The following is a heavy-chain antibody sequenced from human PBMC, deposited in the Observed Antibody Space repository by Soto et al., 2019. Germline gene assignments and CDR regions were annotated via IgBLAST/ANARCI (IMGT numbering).Heavy chain of an antibody. V-gene: IGHV3-21*01. CDR1: GFTFSSYS. D-gene: IGHD2-2*02. CDR2: ISSSSSYI. CDR3: ARDSVVPAAIGFDDYYYYGMDV. J-gene: IGHJ6*02. Sequence: GGSLRLSCAASGFTFSSYSMNWVRQAPGKGLEWVSSISSSSSYIYYADSVKGRFTISRDNAKNSLYLQMNSLRAEDTAVYYCARDSVVPAAIGFDDYYYYGMDVWGQGTTVTVSS.